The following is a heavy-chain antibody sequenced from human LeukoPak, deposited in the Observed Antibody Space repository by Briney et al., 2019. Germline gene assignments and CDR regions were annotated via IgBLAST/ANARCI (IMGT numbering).Heavy chain of an antibody. CDR2: IYRSGST. D-gene: IGHD3-3*01. CDR3: ARAGGYDFWSGYYDRGFDP. J-gene: IGHJ5*02. Sequence: SETLSLTCTVSGGSISSYYWSWIRQPAGKGLEWIGRIYRSGSTNYNPSLKSRVTMSVDTSKNQFSLKLNSVTAADTAVYYCARAGGYDFWSGYYDRGFDPWGQGTLVTVSS. V-gene: IGHV4-4*07. CDR1: GGSISSYY.